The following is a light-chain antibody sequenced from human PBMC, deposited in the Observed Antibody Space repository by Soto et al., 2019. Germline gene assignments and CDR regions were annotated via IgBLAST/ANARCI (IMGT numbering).Light chain of an antibody. Sequence: SYELTQPPSVSVAPGQTARITCGGNNIGSKSVNWYQQKPGQAPVLVVYEDSDRPSGIPERFSGSNSGNTATLTIIRVEAGDEADYYCQVWDSSSDHVVFGGGTKLTVL. CDR3: QVWDSSSDHVV. CDR2: EDS. CDR1: NIGSKS. V-gene: IGLV3-21*02. J-gene: IGLJ2*01.